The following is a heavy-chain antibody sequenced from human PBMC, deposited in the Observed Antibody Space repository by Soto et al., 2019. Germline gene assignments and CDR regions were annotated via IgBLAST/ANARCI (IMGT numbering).Heavy chain of an antibody. D-gene: IGHD5-18*01. J-gene: IGHJ4*02. CDR3: ARDSGRYSYGDLTG. Sequence: PGGSLRLSCAASGFTFSSYGMHWVRQAPGKGLEWVAVIWYDGSNKYYADSVKGRFTISRDNSKNTLYLQMNSLRAEDTAVYYCARDSGRYSYGDLTGWGQGTLVTVSS. CDR2: IWYDGSNK. V-gene: IGHV3-33*01. CDR1: GFTFSSYG.